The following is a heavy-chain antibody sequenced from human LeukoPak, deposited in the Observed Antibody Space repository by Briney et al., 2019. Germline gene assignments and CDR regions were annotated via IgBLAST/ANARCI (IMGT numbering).Heavy chain of an antibody. J-gene: IGHJ3*02. CDR3: ARDVGYCSGGSCHSSAFDI. D-gene: IGHD2-15*01. CDR1: GFTFSTYS. Sequence: QPGGSLRLSCAASGFTFSTYSLNWVRQAPGKGLEWVSFISSSSGTLYYADSVKGRFTISRDNSKNTLYLQMNSLRAEDTAVYYCARDVGYCSGGSCHSSAFDIWGQGTMVTVSS. V-gene: IGHV3-48*04. CDR2: ISSSSGTL.